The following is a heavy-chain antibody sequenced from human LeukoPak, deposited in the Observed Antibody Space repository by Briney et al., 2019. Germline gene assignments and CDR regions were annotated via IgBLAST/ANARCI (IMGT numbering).Heavy chain of an antibody. CDR2: LSGSGSST. D-gene: IGHD3-10*01. CDR1: GFTFNNYA. V-gene: IGHV3-23*01. CDR3: ANHGSGTYSYFDY. J-gene: IGHJ4*01. Sequence: PGGSLRLSCATSGFTFNNYAMSWVRQAPGKGLEWVSALSGSGSSTYYANSVKGRFTISRDNSKNTPYLQMNSLRADDTAVYYCANHGSGTYSYFDYWGQGTLVTVSS.